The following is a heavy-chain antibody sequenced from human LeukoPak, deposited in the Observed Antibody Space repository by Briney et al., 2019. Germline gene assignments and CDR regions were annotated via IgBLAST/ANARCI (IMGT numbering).Heavy chain of an antibody. CDR1: GGSFSGYY. CDR3: TKGRGI. V-gene: IGHV4-34*01. CDR2: INHSGST. D-gene: IGHD3-10*01. Sequence: SETLSLTCAVYGGSFSGYYWSWIRQPPGKGLEWIGEINHSGSTNYNPSLKSRVTISVDTSKNQFSLKLSSVTAADTAVYYCTKGRGIWGQGTLVTVSS. J-gene: IGHJ4*02.